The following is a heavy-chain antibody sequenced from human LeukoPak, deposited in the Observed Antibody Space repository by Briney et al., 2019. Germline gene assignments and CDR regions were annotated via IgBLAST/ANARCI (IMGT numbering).Heavy chain of an antibody. D-gene: IGHD3-3*01. Sequence: AGGSLRLSCATSGFTFSSYAMSWVRQPPGKGLEWVSVISSSGATTYYPDSVKGRFTISRDIAKNTLYLQMNSLRAEDTGVYYCAKDHYWSIDYWGRGTLVTVSS. V-gene: IGHV3-23*01. CDR1: GFTFSSYA. J-gene: IGHJ4*02. CDR3: AKDHYWSIDY. CDR2: ISSSGATT.